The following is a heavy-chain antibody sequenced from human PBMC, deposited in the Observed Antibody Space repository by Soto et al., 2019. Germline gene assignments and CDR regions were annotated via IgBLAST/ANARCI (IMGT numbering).Heavy chain of an antibody. V-gene: IGHV3-23*01. CDR1: GFTFSSYA. Sequence: PGGSLRLSCAASGFTFSSYAMSWVRQAPGKGLEWVSAISGSGGSTYYADSVKGRFTISRDNSKNTLYLQMNSLRAEDTAVYYCAKLRGSGSYLSRDYYYMDVWGKGTTVTVSS. J-gene: IGHJ6*03. D-gene: IGHD3-10*01. CDR2: ISGSGGST. CDR3: AKLRGSGSYLSRDYYYMDV.